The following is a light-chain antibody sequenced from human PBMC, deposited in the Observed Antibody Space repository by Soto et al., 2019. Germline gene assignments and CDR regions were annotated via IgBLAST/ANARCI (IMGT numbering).Light chain of an antibody. J-gene: IGKJ2*01. CDR3: QQRDSYPYT. Sequence: DIQMTQSPSSLSVSVGDRVTITCRASQSITNYLNWYQQKPGKAPKLLVYAASSLQSGVPSRFSGNGSGTDFTLTISSLQPEDFATDYWQQRDSYPYTFGQGTKLEIK. CDR2: AAS. CDR1: QSITNY. V-gene: IGKV1-39*01.